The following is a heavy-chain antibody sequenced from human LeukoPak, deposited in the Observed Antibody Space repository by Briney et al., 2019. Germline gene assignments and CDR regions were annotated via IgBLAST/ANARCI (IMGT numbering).Heavy chain of an antibody. D-gene: IGHD3-10*01. J-gene: IGHJ4*02. V-gene: IGHV3-23*01. Sequence: GGSLRLSCAASGFTFSSYAMSWVRQAPGKGLEWVSAISGSGGSTYYADSVKGRFTISRDNSKNTLYLQMNSLRAEDTAVYYCAKATGLLWFGELLSFNYWGQGTLVTVSS. CDR2: ISGSGGST. CDR1: GFTFSSYA. CDR3: AKATGLLWFGELLSFNY.